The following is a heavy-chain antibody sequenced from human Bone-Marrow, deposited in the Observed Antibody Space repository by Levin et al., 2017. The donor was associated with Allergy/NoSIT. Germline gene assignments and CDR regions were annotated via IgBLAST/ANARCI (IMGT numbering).Heavy chain of an antibody. CDR2: IFYVGGT. CDR1: GGSIASFY. J-gene: IGHJ4*02. Sequence: SETLSLTCSVSGGSIASFYWSWIRQSPGKGLEWIGYIFYVGGTNYNPSLDGRATISIDKSKKQFSLKLTSVTAADTAMYYCALLRRDESYWGQGSLVTVSS. V-gene: IGHV4-59*01. CDR3: ALLRRDESY. D-gene: IGHD5-24*01.